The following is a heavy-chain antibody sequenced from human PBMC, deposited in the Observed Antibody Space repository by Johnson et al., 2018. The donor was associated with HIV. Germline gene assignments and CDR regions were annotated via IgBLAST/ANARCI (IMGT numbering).Heavy chain of an antibody. Sequence: QVQLVETGGGLIQPGGSLRLSCAASGFTVSSYGMHWVRQAPGKGLEWVAFIRYDGSNKYYADSVKGRFTISRDNSKNTLYLQMNSLRAEDTAVYYCAKVYNWNSLKGAFDIWGQGTMVTVSS. D-gene: IGHD1-7*01. V-gene: IGHV3-30*02. CDR3: AKVYNWNSLKGAFDI. CDR2: IRYDGSNK. J-gene: IGHJ3*02. CDR1: GFTVSSYG.